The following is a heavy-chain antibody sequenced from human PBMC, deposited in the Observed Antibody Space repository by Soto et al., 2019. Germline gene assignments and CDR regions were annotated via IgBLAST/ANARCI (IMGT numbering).Heavy chain of an antibody. CDR1: GYSFANYW. D-gene: IGHD3-10*01. CDR3: ARNRLRQYYYGMDV. J-gene: IGHJ6*02. CDR2: IYPGDSDT. V-gene: IGHV5-51*01. Sequence: GESLKISCQGSGYSFANYWIAWVRQMPGKGLEWVGLIYPGDSDTRYSPSFRGQVTISADKSISHVYLQWSSLKASDTAMYYCARNRLRQYYYGMDVWGLGTTVTVSS.